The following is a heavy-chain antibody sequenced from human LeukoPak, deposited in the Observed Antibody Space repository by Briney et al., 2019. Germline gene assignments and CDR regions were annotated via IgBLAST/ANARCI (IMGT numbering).Heavy chain of an antibody. J-gene: IGHJ4*02. CDR1: GGTFSSYA. CDR3: ARGPTYYYDSSGYQYFDY. CDR2: IIPIFGTA. Sequence: ASVKVSCKASGGTFSSYAISWVRQAPGQGLEWMGGIIPIFGTANYAQKFQGRVTITTDESTSTAYMELSSLRSEDTAVYYCARGPTYYYDSSGYQYFDYWGQGTLVTVSS. V-gene: IGHV1-69*05. D-gene: IGHD3-22*01.